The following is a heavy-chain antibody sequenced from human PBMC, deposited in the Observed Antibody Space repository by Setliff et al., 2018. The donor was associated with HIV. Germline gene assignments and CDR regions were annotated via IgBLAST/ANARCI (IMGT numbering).Heavy chain of an antibody. CDR3: ARRQWGTSAYYEFFQQ. CDR2: IYDSGVT. Sequence: ETLSLTCTVSGATISRHFWSWIRQSPGKVLEWIGTIYDSGVTKYNPSLKTRVSVSVDTSRSHLSLSLASVTPADTAVYYCARRQWGTSAYYEFFQQWGQGSLVTVSS. D-gene: IGHD3-3*01. J-gene: IGHJ1*01. CDR1: GATISRHF. V-gene: IGHV4-59*11.